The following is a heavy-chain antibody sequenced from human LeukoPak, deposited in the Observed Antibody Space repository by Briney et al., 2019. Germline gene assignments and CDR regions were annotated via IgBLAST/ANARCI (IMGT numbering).Heavy chain of an antibody. V-gene: IGHV3-23*01. Sequence: GGSLRLSCVASGFSFTNYAMSWGRLAPARGPEWLSSMKGGGETFYADSVKGRFTLSRDISRNTVYLQLNNLRVEDMATYYCARASWISTADAVSWGQGTQVTVSS. CDR1: GFSFTNYA. CDR2: MKGGGET. CDR3: ARASWISTADAVS. D-gene: IGHD2-2*03. J-gene: IGHJ5*02.